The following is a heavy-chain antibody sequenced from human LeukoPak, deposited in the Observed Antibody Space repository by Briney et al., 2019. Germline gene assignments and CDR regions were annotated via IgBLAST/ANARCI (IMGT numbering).Heavy chain of an antibody. CDR3: ARARYDSSGSHAFDV. V-gene: IGHV3-33*01. CDR2: IWYDGSNK. CDR1: GFSFGSYG. J-gene: IGHJ3*01. D-gene: IGHD3-22*01. Sequence: GGSLRLSCAASGFSFGSYGMHWVRQAPGKGLEWVAVIWYDGSNKYYADSVKGRFTISRDNSKNTLYFEMNNLRAEDTAVYYCARARYDSSGSHAFDVWGQGTTVTVSS.